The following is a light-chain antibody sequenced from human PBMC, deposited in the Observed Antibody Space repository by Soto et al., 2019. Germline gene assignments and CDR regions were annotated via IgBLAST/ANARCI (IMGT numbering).Light chain of an antibody. V-gene: IGLV1-40*01. CDR2: GNS. CDR1: SSNIGAGYD. CDR3: QSYDSSLSGSV. Sequence: QSVLTQPPSVSGAPGQRVTISCTGSSSNIGAGYDVHWYQQLPGTAPKLLIYGNSNRPSGVPDRFSGSKSGTSASLAITGLQVEDEDDYYCQSYDSSLSGSVFGGGTKVTV. J-gene: IGLJ2*01.